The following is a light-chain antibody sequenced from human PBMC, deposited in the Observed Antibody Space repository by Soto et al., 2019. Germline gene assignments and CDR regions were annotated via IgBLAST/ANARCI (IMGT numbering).Light chain of an antibody. Sequence: EIVLTQSPGTLSLSPGERATLSCRASQSVGIISLAWYQQKPGRAPRLLIFGASSRATGIPDRFSGSGSGTDFTLTISRLEPEDFAVYYCQQYGSSPRTFGQGTKVEIK. V-gene: IGKV3-20*01. J-gene: IGKJ1*01. CDR2: GAS. CDR1: QSVGIIS. CDR3: QQYGSSPRT.